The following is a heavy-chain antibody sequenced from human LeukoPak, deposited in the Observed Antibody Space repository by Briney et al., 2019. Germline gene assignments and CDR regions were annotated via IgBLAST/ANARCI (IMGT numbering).Heavy chain of an antibody. CDR3: ARYCSGVSCYSGYDY. D-gene: IGHD2-15*01. Sequence: PGGSLRLSCAASGFTFSTYAMHWVRQTPRKGLEYVSAISTNGGGTYYANSVKGRFTISRDNSKNTLYLQMGSLRAEDMAVYYCARYCSGVSCYSGYDYWGQGTLVTVSS. J-gene: IGHJ4*02. CDR1: GFTFSTYA. CDR2: ISTNGGGT. V-gene: IGHV3-64*01.